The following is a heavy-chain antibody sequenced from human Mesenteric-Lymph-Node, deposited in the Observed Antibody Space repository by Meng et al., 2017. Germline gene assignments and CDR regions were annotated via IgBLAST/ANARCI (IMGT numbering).Heavy chain of an antibody. J-gene: IGHJ5*02. CDR1: GGSISSNGYY. CDR3: ARSYYYDSSGLNWFDP. Sequence: QVQLQESGPGLVKTSQTLSRTCTVSGGSISSNGYYWNWIRLHPGKGLEWIGYIYYRGSTQYNPSLKSRVTISLDTSKNQFSLQLSSVTAADTAVYYCARSYYYDSSGLNWFDPWGQGILVTVSS. V-gene: IGHV4-31*03. D-gene: IGHD3-22*01. CDR2: IYYRGST.